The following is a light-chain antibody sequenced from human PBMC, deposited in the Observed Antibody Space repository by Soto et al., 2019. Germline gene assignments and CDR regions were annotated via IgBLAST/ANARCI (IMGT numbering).Light chain of an antibody. Sequence: EIVLTQSPGTLTLSPGERATLSCRASQSVSSHLAWYQQKPGKAPRLLIYDASNRATGIPARFSGSGSGTDFTLTIRSLEPEDLAVYHCLQRKPWPWTCGQGRKVEIK. CDR1: QSVSSH. CDR3: LQRKPWPWT. V-gene: IGKV3-11*01. J-gene: IGKJ1*01. CDR2: DAS.